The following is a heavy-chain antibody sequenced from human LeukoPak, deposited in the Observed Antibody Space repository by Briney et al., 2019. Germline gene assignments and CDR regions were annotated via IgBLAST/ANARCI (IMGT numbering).Heavy chain of an antibody. CDR3: ARGFGDSSGYCPGDTFDI. V-gene: IGHV1-69*05. CDR2: IIPIFGTA. CDR1: GYTFTGYY. J-gene: IGHJ3*02. D-gene: IGHD3-22*01. Sequence: AASVKVSCKASGYTFTGYYMHWVRQAPGQGLEWMGGIIPIFGTANYAQKFQGRVTITTDESTSTAYMELSSLRSEDTAVYYCARGFGDSSGYCPGDTFDIWGQGTMVTVSS.